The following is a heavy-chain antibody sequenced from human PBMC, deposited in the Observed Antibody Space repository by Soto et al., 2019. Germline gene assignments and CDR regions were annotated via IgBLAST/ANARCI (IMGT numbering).Heavy chain of an antibody. CDR2: ISYDGSSK. V-gene: IGHV3-30-3*01. Sequence: QVQLVESGGGVVQPGRSLRLSCAASGFTFSSYDMHWVRQAPGKGLEWVAVISYDGSSKYYADSVKGRFTISRDNSKNTLYLQMNSLRAEDPAVYYCARATWIKYYFGMDFWGQGTTVTVSS. CDR3: ARATWIKYYFGMDF. D-gene: IGHD5-12*01. CDR1: GFTFSSYD. J-gene: IGHJ6*02.